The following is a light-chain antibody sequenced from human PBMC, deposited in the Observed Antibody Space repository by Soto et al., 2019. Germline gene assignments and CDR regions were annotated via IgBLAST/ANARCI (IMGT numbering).Light chain of an antibody. CDR1: QSVISTS. CDR3: QQYGSSPLT. CDR2: GAS. V-gene: IGKV3-20*01. J-gene: IGKJ4*01. Sequence: EIVLTQSPGTLSLSPGERATLSCRTSQSVISTSLAWYQQKPGQAPRLLIYGASNRATGIPDRFSGSGSGTDFTLTINRLEPEDFAMYYCQQYGSSPLTFGGGTKV.